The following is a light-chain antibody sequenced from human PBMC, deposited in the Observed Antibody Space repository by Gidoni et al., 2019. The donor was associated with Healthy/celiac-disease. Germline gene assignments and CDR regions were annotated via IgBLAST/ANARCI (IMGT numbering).Light chain of an antibody. J-gene: IGKJ3*01. V-gene: IGKV4-1*01. CDR2: WAS. CDR3: QQYYSNLFT. CDR1: QSVLYSSNNKNY. Sequence: DIVMTQSPDSLAVSLGERATINCKSSQSVLYSSNNKNYLAWYQQKPGQPPKLLIYWASTRESGVPDRFSGSGSGTDFTLTISSLQAEDVAVYYCQQYYSNLFTFXPXTKVDIK.